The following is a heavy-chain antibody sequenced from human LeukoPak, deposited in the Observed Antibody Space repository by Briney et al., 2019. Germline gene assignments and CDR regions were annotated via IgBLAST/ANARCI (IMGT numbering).Heavy chain of an antibody. CDR3: AKEPWGFDY. V-gene: IGHV3-30*18. Sequence: PGGSLRLSCAASGFTFSSYGMHWVRQAPGKGLEWVAVISYDGSNKYYADSVKGRFTISRDNSKNTLYLQMNSLRAEDTAVYYCAKEPWGFDYWGQGTLVTVSS. CDR2: ISYDGSNK. CDR1: GFTFSSYG. J-gene: IGHJ4*02. D-gene: IGHD3-16*01.